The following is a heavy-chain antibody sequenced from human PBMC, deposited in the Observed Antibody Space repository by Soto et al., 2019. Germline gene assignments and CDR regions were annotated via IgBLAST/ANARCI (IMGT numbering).Heavy chain of an antibody. D-gene: IGHD1-26*01. V-gene: IGHV3-30*18. CDR3: AKEGGLSGSYYISSSYYFDY. CDR2: ISYDGSNT. CDR1: GFTFGNFG. J-gene: IGHJ4*02. Sequence: GGSHRLSCAASGFTFGNFGMHWVRQAPGKGLEWVAIISYDGSNTYYADSVKGRFTISRDNSKNTLYLQMNSLRAEDTSVYYCAKEGGLSGSYYISSSYYFDYWGQGTLVTVS.